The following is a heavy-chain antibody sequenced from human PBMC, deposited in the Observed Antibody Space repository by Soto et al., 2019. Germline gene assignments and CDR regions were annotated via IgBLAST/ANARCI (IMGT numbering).Heavy chain of an antibody. V-gene: IGHV1-69*13. CDR1: GGTFSSYA. Sequence: GASVKVSCKASGGTFSSYAISWVRQAPGQGLEWMGGIIPIFGTANYAQKFQGRVTITADESTSTAYMELSSLRSEDTAVYYCASPIEYSTRGSYYYYGMDVWGQGTTVTVSS. J-gene: IGHJ6*02. D-gene: IGHD6-6*01. CDR3: ASPIEYSTRGSYYYYGMDV. CDR2: IIPIFGTA.